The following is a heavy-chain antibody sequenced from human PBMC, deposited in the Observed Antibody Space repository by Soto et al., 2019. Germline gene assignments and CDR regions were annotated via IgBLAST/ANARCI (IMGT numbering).Heavy chain of an antibody. D-gene: IGHD6-19*01. V-gene: IGHV3-72*01. CDR2: TRNKANSYTT. J-gene: IGHJ4*02. CDR1: GFTFSDHY. Sequence: PGGSLRLSCAASGFTFSDHYMDWVRQAPGKGLEWVGRTRNKANSYTTEYAASVKGRFTISRDDSKNSLYLQMNSLKTGDTAVYYCARVRYSSGWYDFDYWGQGALVTVSS. CDR3: ARVRYSSGWYDFDY.